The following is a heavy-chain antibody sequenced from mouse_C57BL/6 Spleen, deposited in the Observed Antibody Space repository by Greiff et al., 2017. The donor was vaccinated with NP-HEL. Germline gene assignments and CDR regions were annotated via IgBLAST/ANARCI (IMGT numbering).Heavy chain of an antibody. CDR2: IDPETGGT. CDR3: TRGESNYRYFDV. CDR1: GYTFTDYE. Sequence: QVQLQQSGAELVRPGASVTLSCKASGYTFTDYEMHWVKQTPVHGLEWIGAIDPETGGTAYNQKFKGKAILTADKSSSTAYMELRSLTSEDSAVYYCTRGESNYRYFDVWGTGTTVTVSS. J-gene: IGHJ1*03. V-gene: IGHV1-15*01. D-gene: IGHD2-5*01.